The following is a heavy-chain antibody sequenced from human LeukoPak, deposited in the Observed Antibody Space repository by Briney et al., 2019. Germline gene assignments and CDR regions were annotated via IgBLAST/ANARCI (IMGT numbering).Heavy chain of an antibody. V-gene: IGHV3-23*01. CDR1: GFTFSSYA. CDR3: AKDHSAVAGYYGMDV. J-gene: IGHJ6*02. Sequence: GGSLRLSCAASGFTFSSYAMSWVRQAPGKGLEWVSAISGSGGSTYYADSVKGRFTISRDNSKNTLYRQMNSLRAEDTAVYYCAKDHSAVAGYYGMDVWGQGTTVTVSS. CDR2: ISGSGGST. D-gene: IGHD6-19*01.